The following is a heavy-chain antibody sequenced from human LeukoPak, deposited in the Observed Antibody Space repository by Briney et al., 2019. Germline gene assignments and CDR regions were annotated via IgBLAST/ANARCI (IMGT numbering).Heavy chain of an antibody. CDR3: AKEQWLNWFDP. Sequence: GGSLRLSCAASGFTFSTYAMNWVRQAPGKGLEWVSTISDSGGSTYFADSVKGRFTISRDNSKNTLYLQMNSLRAEDTAVYYCAKEQWLNWFDPWGQGTLVTVSS. CDR2: ISDSGGST. V-gene: IGHV3-23*01. CDR1: GFTFSTYA. D-gene: IGHD3-22*01. J-gene: IGHJ5*02.